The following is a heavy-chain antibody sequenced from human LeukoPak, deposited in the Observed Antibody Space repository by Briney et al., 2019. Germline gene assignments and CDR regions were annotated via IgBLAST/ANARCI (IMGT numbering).Heavy chain of an antibody. J-gene: IGHJ4*02. CDR3: AKGYYYDSSGIHFDY. Sequence: PGGSLRLSCAASGFTFSSYAMSWVRQAPGKGLAWVSAISGSGGSTYYADSVKGRFTISRDNSKNTLYLQMISLRAEDTAVYYCAKGYYYDSSGIHFDYWGQGTLVTVSS. CDR1: GFTFSSYA. D-gene: IGHD3-22*01. V-gene: IGHV3-23*01. CDR2: ISGSGGST.